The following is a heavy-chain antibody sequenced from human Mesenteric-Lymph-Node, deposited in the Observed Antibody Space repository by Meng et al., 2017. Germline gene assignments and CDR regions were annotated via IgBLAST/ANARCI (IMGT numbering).Heavy chain of an antibody. CDR3: AYSCGYEGLIDY. CDR1: GGSISSYY. V-gene: IGHV4-59*01. D-gene: IGHD5-18*01. Sequence: SETLSLTCTVSGGSISSYYWSWIRQPPGKGLEWIGYIYYSGSTNYNPSLKSRVTISVDTSKNQFSLKLSSVTAADTAVYYCAYSCGYEGLIDYWGQGTLVTVSS. J-gene: IGHJ4*02. CDR2: IYYSGST.